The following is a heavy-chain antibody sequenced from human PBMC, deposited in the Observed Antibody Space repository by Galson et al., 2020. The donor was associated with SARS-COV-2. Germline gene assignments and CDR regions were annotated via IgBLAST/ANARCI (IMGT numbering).Heavy chain of an antibody. CDR3: AKDQGNDYGDRLDY. CDR2: ISAGGAST. J-gene: IGHJ4*02. Sequence: GESLKISCAASGFTFSRYAMSWVRQAPGKGLEWVSSISAGGASTYHADSVKGRFTISRDNSKNTLYLQMNSLRAEDTALYYCAKDQGNDYGDRLDYWGQGTLVAVSS. V-gene: IGHV3-23*01. D-gene: IGHD4-17*01. CDR1: GFTFSRYA.